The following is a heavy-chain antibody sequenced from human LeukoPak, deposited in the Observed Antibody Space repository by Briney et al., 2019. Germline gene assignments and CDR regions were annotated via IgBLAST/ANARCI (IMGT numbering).Heavy chain of an antibody. CDR3: ARDVSDSTSWGKDY. Sequence: PGGSLRLSCAASGFTFTSYSMNWVRQAPGKGLEWVSCISSSSSYTYYADSVKGRFTISRDNAKNSLYLQMNSLRAEDTAVYYCARDVSDSTSWGKDYWGQGTLVTVSS. D-gene: IGHD6-13*01. CDR1: GFTFTSYS. V-gene: IGHV3-21*01. J-gene: IGHJ4*02. CDR2: ISSSSSYT.